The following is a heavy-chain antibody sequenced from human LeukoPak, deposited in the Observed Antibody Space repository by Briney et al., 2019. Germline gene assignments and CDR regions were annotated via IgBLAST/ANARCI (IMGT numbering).Heavy chain of an antibody. J-gene: IGHJ4*02. V-gene: IGHV3-33*06. CDR1: GFIFSHYG. CDR2: XWHDGSXX. CDR3: AKDAQRGFDYSNSLEY. D-gene: IGHD4-11*01. Sequence: GGSLRLSCAASGFIFSHYGMHWVRQAPGKGXXXXXXXWHDGSXXYXADSVKGRFTISRDNSENTVYLQMNSLRAEDTAVYYCAKDAQRGFDYSNSLEYWGQGDLVTVSS.